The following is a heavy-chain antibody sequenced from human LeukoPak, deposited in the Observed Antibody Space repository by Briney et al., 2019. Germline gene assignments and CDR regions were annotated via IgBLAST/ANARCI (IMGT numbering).Heavy chain of an antibody. CDR2: ISDDGTNK. J-gene: IGHJ6*03. D-gene: IGHD3-16*01. CDR1: GFAFTGHA. Sequence: PGGSLRLSCAASGFAFTGHAMHWVRQAPGKGLEWVASISDDGTNKYYTDSVKGRFTISRGNSKNTLFLQMDNLRVEDTAVYFCARGQGDRYYYYYMDVWGKGTTVTVSS. CDR3: ARGQGDRYYYYYMDV. V-gene: IGHV3-30*10.